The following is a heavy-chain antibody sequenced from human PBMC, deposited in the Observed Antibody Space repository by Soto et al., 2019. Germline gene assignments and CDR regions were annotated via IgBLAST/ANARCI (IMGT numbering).Heavy chain of an antibody. Sequence: TLSLTCTVSGGSISDGYYWTWIRQHPGKGLEWIGSISASGSTSYNPSLKSRLTVSVDKSKNQFSLNLRSVTAADTAVYYCARRDRSGFSYWLDTWGQGTLVTVSS. CDR3: ARRDRSGFSYWLDT. CDR2: ISASGST. D-gene: IGHD3-22*01. V-gene: IGHV4-31*03. CDR1: GGSISDGYY. J-gene: IGHJ5*02.